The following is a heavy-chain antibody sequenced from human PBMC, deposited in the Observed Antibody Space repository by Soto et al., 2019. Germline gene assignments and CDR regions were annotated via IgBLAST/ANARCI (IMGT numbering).Heavy chain of an antibody. Sequence: PGVLLRLCWAASGFTCGNHAMSWVRQAPGKGLEWVSAISGSGGSTYYADSVKGRFTISRDNSKNTLYLQMNSLRAEDTAVYYCAKDTGLMVYAMAYWGQGTLVTVSS. CDR2: ISGSGGST. V-gene: IGHV3-23*01. J-gene: IGHJ4*02. D-gene: IGHD2-8*01. CDR3: AKDTGLMVYAMAY. CDR1: GFTCGNHA.